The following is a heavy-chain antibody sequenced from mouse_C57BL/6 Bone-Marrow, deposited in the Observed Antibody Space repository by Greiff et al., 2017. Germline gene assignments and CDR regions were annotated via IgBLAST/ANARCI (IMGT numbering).Heavy chain of an antibody. CDR2: IYPGDGDT. CDR1: GYAFSSYW. J-gene: IGHJ2*01. V-gene: IGHV1-80*01. Sequence: QVQLKQSGAELVKPGASVKISCKASGYAFSSYWMNWVKQRPGKGLEWIGQIYPGDGDTNYNGKFKGKATLTADKSSSTAYMQLSSLTSEDSAVYCCARSGYYGLGNYFDYWGQCTTLTVSS. D-gene: IGHD1-1*01. CDR3: ARSGYYGLGNYFDY.